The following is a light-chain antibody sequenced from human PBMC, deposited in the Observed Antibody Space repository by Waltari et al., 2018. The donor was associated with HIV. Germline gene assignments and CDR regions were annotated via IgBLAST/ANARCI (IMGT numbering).Light chain of an antibody. Sequence: EIVMTQSPATLSVSPGERVTLSCRASKSVRSKLAWYQQKLGQAPRPLIFAASTRATGIPARFSGSGSGTEFTLTISSLQSEDFAVYYCQQYNYWPRTFGQGTKVEIK. CDR1: KSVRSK. V-gene: IGKV3-15*01. J-gene: IGKJ1*01. CDR3: QQYNYWPRT. CDR2: AAS.